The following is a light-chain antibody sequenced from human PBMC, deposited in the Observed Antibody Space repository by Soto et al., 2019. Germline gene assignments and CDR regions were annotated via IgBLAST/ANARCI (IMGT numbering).Light chain of an antibody. J-gene: IGKJ1*01. CDR3: QQYGSPST. Sequence: VLTQSPGTLSLSPGERATLSCRASQSVSSSYLAWYQQKPGQAPRLLIYGASSRATSIPDRFSGSGSGTDFALTISRLEPEDFAVYYCQQYGSPSTFGQGTKVDIK. V-gene: IGKV3-20*01. CDR1: QSVSSSY. CDR2: GAS.